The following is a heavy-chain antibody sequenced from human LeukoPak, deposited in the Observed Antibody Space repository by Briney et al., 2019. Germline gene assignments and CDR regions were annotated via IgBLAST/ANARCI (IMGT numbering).Heavy chain of an antibody. CDR2: ISGSGGST. J-gene: IGHJ4*02. Sequence: GGSLRLSCAASGFTFRSYSMNWVRQAPGKGLEWVSAISGSGGSTYYADSVKGRFTISRDNSKNTLYLQMNSLRAEDTAVYYCAKDSSSWYIFDYWGQGTLVTVSS. D-gene: IGHD6-13*01. V-gene: IGHV3-23*01. CDR3: AKDSSSWYIFDY. CDR1: GFTFRSYS.